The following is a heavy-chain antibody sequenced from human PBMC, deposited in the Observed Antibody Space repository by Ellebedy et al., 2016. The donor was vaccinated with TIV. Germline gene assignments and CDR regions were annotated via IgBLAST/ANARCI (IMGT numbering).Heavy chain of an antibody. V-gene: IGHV1-69*13. CDR2: IIPIFGTA. J-gene: IGHJ4*02. CDR3: ASPRAGIAARVFDY. D-gene: IGHD6-6*01. CDR1: AGTFSSYA. Sequence: SVKVSXXASAGTFSSYAISWVRQAPGQGLEWMGGIIPIFGTANYAQKFQGRVTITADESTSTAYMELSSLRSEDTAVYYCASPRAGIAARVFDYWGQGTLVTVSS.